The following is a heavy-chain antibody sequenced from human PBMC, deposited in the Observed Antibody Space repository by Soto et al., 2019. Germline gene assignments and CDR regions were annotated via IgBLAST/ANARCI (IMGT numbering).Heavy chain of an antibody. V-gene: IGHV5-51*01. J-gene: IGHJ6*02. D-gene: IGHD3-10*01. Sequence: PGESLKISCQGSGYSFANYWIAWVRQMPGKGLEWVGVIYPGDSDTRYSPSLRGQVTISADKSISHVYLQWSSLKASDTAMYYCARNRLRQYYYGMDVWGQGTTVTVS. CDR1: GYSFANYW. CDR2: IYPGDSDT. CDR3: ARNRLRQYYYGMDV.